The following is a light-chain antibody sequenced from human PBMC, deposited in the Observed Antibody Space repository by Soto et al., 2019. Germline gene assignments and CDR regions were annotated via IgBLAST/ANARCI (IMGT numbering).Light chain of an antibody. Sequence: DIVMTQSPDSLAVSLGERATINCKSSQSVLYSSNNKNYLAWYQQKPGQPPKLLIYWASTRESGVPDRFSGSGSGTDFTLTISSLQAEDVAVYYCQQYYSTPRFGPGTKVAI. CDR3: QQYYSTPR. CDR2: WAS. J-gene: IGKJ3*01. V-gene: IGKV4-1*01. CDR1: QSVLYSSNNKNY.